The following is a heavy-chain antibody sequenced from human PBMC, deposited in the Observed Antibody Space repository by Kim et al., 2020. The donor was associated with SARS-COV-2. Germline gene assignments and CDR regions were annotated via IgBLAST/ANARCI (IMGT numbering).Heavy chain of an antibody. CDR3: AKSRGYNGFEEMRTWDY. Sequence: GGSLRLSCVVSGFTLRSSYVVSWVRQAPGKGLEWVSSITGGAGTTYYADSVKGRFTISRDNSENTVFLQKNSLGAEDTALYYCAKSRGYNGFEEMRTWDYWGQGTLVTVSS. J-gene: IGHJ4*02. V-gene: IGHV3-23*01. CDR2: ITGGAGTT. D-gene: IGHD5-12*01. CDR1: GFTLRSSYV.